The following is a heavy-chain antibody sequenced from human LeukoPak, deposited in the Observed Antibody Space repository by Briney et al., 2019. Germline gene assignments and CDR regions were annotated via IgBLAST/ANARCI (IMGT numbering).Heavy chain of an antibody. D-gene: IGHD3-22*01. V-gene: IGHV1-18*01. CDR1: GYTFSTYG. CDR3: ARAVISGYYGSSGYRPGQNDAFDI. J-gene: IGHJ3*02. Sequence: ASVKVSCKASGYTFSTYGITWVRQAPGQGLEWMGWISVYNGNTDSSQKFQGRVSMTADTSTSTAFMELRSLRSDDTAVYYCARAVISGYYGSSGYRPGQNDAFDIWGQGTMVTVSS. CDR2: ISVYNGNT.